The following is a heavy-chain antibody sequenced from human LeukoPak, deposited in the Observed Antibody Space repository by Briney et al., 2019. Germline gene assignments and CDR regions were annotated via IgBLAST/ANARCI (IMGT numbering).Heavy chain of an antibody. J-gene: IGHJ4*02. CDR2: ISAYNGNT. CDR3: ARGGYYYDSSGYEEDY. CDR1: GGTFSSHA. V-gene: IGHV1-18*01. D-gene: IGHD3-22*01. Sequence: ASVKVSCKASGGTFSSHAISWVRQAPGQGLEWMGWISAYNGNTNYAQKLQGRVTMTTDTSTSTAYMELRSLRSDDTAVYYCARGGYYYDSSGYEEDYWGQGTLVTVSS.